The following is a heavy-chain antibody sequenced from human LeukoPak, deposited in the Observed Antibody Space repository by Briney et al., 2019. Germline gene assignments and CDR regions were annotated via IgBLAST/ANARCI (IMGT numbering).Heavy chain of an antibody. CDR3: ARESLYSSGWKVLYYFDY. Sequence: PGGSLRLSCAASGFTFSSYWMSWVRQAPGKGLEWVANTKQDGSEKYYVDSVKGRFTISRDNAKNSLYLQMNSLRAEDTAVYYCARESLYSSGWKVLYYFDYWGQGTLVTVSS. CDR1: GFTFSSYW. J-gene: IGHJ4*02. V-gene: IGHV3-7*01. CDR2: TKQDGSEK. D-gene: IGHD6-19*01.